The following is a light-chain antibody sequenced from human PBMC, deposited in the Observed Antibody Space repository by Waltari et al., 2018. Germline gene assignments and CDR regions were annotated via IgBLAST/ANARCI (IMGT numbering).Light chain of an antibody. CDR2: DES. V-gene: IGLV3-21*02. J-gene: IGLJ2*01. CDR3: QVWDGTTDHPYVV. Sequence: SYVLTQPPSVSVAPGQTDRITCGGRKIGNRGVYWYQQKPGQAPLLVIYDESDRPSGIPDLFSGSKSGTTATLTISGVEAGDEAEYYCQVWDGTTDHPYVVFGGGTKLTVL. CDR1: KIGNRG.